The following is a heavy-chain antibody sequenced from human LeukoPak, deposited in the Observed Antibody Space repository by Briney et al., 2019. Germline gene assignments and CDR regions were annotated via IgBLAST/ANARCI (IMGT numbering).Heavy chain of an antibody. Sequence: GGSLGLSCAASGFTFSSYAMTWVRQAPGKGLEWVSTISDRGGSTYYADSVKGRFTISRDSSKNTLYLQMNSLRAEDTAVYYCARDCSGGSCYYGTDAFDIWGQGTMVTVSS. CDR2: ISDRGGST. CDR1: GFTFSSYA. J-gene: IGHJ3*02. V-gene: IGHV3-23*01. CDR3: ARDCSGGSCYYGTDAFDI. D-gene: IGHD2-15*01.